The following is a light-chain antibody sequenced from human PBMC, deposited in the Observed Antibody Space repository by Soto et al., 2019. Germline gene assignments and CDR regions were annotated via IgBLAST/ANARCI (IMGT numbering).Light chain of an antibody. CDR3: QVWDRSSDHVT. V-gene: IGLV3-21*02. CDR1: VIGSRS. Sequence: SYELTQPPSVSVAPGQTASITCGGNVIGSRSVHWYQQKPGQAPVLVVFDDSDRPSGIPERFSGSNSRNTATLTISRVEAGDEADYYCQVWDRSSDHVTFGGGTKLTVL. J-gene: IGLJ2*01. CDR2: DDS.